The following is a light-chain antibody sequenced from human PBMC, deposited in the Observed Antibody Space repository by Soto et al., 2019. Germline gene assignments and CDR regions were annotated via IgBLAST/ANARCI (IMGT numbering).Light chain of an antibody. CDR1: QSVSSSY. J-gene: IGKJ1*01. Sequence: EIVLTQSPGTLSLSQRERATLSCRASQSVSSSYLAWYQQKPGQAPRLLIYGASSRATGIPDRFSGSGSGTDFTLTISRLEPEDFTVYYCQQYNKWPLTFGQGGKV. CDR3: QQYNKWPLT. V-gene: IGKV3-20*01. CDR2: GAS.